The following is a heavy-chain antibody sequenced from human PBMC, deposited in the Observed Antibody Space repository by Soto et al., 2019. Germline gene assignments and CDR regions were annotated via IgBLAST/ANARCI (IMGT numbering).Heavy chain of an antibody. J-gene: IGHJ4*02. V-gene: IGHV3-11*01. CDR1: GFTFSDYY. Sequence: GGSLSLSCAASGFTFSDYYMSWIRQAPGKGLEWVSYISSSGSTIYYADSVKGRFTISRDNAKNSLYLQMNSLRAEDTALYYCARDHQTYYYDSSGYYPSNWGQGTLVTVSS. CDR2: ISSSGSTI. D-gene: IGHD3-22*01. CDR3: ARDHQTYYYDSSGYYPSN.